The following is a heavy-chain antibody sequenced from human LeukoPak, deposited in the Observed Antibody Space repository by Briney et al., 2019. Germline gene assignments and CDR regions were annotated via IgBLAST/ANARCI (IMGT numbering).Heavy chain of an antibody. CDR3: ARDSSFDFDY. CDR2: ISSSSSYI. CDR1: GFTFSSYS. J-gene: IGHJ4*02. D-gene: IGHD6-6*01. V-gene: IGHV3-21*01. Sequence: GGSLRLSCAASGFTFSSYSMNWVRQAPGKGLEWVSSISSSSSYIYYADSVKGRFTISRDNAKDSLYLQMNSLRAEDTAVYYCARDSSFDFDYWGQGTLVSVSS.